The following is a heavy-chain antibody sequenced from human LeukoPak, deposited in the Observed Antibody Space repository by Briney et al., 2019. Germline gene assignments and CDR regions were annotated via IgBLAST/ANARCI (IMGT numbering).Heavy chain of an antibody. CDR3: AGYSSGWYRAFDI. CDR1: GFIFSNDW. J-gene: IGHJ3*02. V-gene: IGHV3-74*01. Sequence: GGSLRLSCAASGFIFSNDWMHWVRQVPGKGLEWVSRVTSDGSGTSYADSVKGRFTISRDNAKNSLYLQMNSLRAEDTAVYYCAGYSSGWYRAFDIWGQGTMVTVSS. D-gene: IGHD6-19*01. CDR2: VTSDGSGT.